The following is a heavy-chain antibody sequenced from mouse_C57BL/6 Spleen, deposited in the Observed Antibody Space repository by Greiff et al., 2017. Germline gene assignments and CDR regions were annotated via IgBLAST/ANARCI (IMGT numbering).Heavy chain of an antibody. J-gene: IGHJ4*01. CDR2: IYPRSGNT. V-gene: IGHV1-81*01. CDR3: ARCLDSSGYYYAMDY. Sequence: VKLVESGAELARPGASVKLSCKASGYTFTSYGISWVKQRTGQGLEWIGEIYPRSGNTYYNEKFKGKATLTADKSSSTAYMELRSLTSEDSAVYFCARCLDSSGYYYAMDYWGQGTSVTVSS. D-gene: IGHD3-2*02. CDR1: GYTFTSYG.